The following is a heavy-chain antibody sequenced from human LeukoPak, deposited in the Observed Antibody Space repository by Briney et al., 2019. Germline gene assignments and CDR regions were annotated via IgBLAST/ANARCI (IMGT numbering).Heavy chain of an antibody. D-gene: IGHD3-9*01. V-gene: IGHV3-74*01. J-gene: IGHJ4*02. CDR3: VRGADTGYSSDS. CDR2: INSDGSST. Sequence: GGSLRLSCAASGFTFSSYWMHWVRQAPGKGLVWVSRINSDGSSTNYADSVKGRFSISRDNAENTLYLQMNSLRVEDTAVHYCVRGADTGYSSDSWGQGTLVTVSS. CDR1: GFTFSSYW.